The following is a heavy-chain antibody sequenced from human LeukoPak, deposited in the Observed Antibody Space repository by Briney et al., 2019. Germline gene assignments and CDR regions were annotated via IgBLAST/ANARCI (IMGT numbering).Heavy chain of an antibody. CDR3: ARVNIAILGSGAGPVSEGATFDP. Sequence: ASETLSLTCTVSGGSISSYYWSWVRQPPGKGLEWIGYIYYSGSTNYNPSLKSRVTISVDTSKNQFSLKLSSVTAADTAVYYCARVNIAILGSGAGPVSEGATFDPWGQGTLVTVSS. D-gene: IGHD2-15*01. CDR1: GGSISSYY. J-gene: IGHJ5*02. CDR2: IYYSGST. V-gene: IGHV4-59*01.